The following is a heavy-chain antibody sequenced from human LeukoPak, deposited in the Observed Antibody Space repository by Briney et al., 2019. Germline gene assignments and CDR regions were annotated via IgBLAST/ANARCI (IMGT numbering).Heavy chain of an antibody. D-gene: IGHD1-1*01. V-gene: IGHV4-39*07. CDR1: GVSVTSSNYY. J-gene: IGHJ5*02. CDR2: ISYSGST. CDR3: ATERGDITNWVNWFDP. Sequence: SETLSLTCTVSGVSVTSSNYYWAWIRQPPGKGLEWIGTISYSGSTYYNPSLKSRVAISLDTSKNLFSLSLRSVTAADTAVYYCATERGDITNWVNWFDPWGHGTLVTVSS.